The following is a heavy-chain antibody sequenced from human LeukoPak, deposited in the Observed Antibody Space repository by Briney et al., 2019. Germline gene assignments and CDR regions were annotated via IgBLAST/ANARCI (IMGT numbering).Heavy chain of an antibody. V-gene: IGHV3-48*01. Sequence: SGGSLRLSCAAPGFTFSSYSMNCVRKAPGKGLEWVSYISSSSSTIYYADSVKGRFTISRDNAKNSLYLQMNSLRAEDTAVYYCARGATYYYDSSGYYRPNDAFDIWGQGTMVTVSS. D-gene: IGHD3-22*01. J-gene: IGHJ3*02. CDR2: ISSSSSTI. CDR1: GFTFSSYS. CDR3: ARGATYYYDSSGYYRPNDAFDI.